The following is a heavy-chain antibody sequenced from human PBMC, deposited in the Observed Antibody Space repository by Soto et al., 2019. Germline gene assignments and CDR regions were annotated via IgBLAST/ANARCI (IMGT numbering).Heavy chain of an antibody. CDR1: GFTFSSYG. J-gene: IGHJ5*02. D-gene: IGHD3-16*02. Sequence: SLRLSCAASGFTFSSYGMHWVRQAPGKGLEWVAVISYDGSNKYYADSVKGRFTISRDNSKNTLYLQMNSLRAEDTAVYYCANLKGAFYDYIWGSYRPQHPWGQGTLVTVSS. CDR3: ANLKGAFYDYIWGSYRPQHP. CDR2: ISYDGSNK. V-gene: IGHV3-30*18.